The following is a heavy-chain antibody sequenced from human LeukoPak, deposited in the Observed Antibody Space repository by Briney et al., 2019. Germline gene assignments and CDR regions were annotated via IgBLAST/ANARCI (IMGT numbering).Heavy chain of an antibody. V-gene: IGHV4-59*01. CDR1: GDFITAYY. Sequence: PSETLSLTCTVSGDFITAYYWSWIRQPLGKGLEWIGYVYYSGSTEYNPSLRSRVTISLEMSKHQFSLNLTSVTAADTAVYYCASNTATVFDYWGQGALVTVSS. D-gene: IGHD2-21*02. CDR2: VYYSGST. J-gene: IGHJ4*02. CDR3: ASNTATVFDY.